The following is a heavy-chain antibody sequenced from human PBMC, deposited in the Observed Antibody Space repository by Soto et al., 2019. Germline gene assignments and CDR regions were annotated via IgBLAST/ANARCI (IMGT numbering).Heavy chain of an antibody. J-gene: IGHJ4*02. CDR2: ISGSGATT. V-gene: IGHV3-23*01. CDR1: GFSFKSYV. D-gene: IGHD3-16*01. CDR3: AQPPSFMLTYEERTATATAFDY. Sequence: GGSLRLSCAASGFSFKSYVMSWVRQAPGKGLEWVSAISGSGATTYYTDSVKGRFAISRDNSKNTLYLQMNSLRDEDTAVYFSAQPPSFMLTYEERTATATAFDYWGQGTLVT.